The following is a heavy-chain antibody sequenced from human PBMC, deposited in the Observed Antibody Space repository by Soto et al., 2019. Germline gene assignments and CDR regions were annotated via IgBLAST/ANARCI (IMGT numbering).Heavy chain of an antibody. D-gene: IGHD2-2*01. CDR1: GFTFSSYS. J-gene: IGHJ6*03. Sequence: GGSLRFSCAASGFTFSSYSMNWVRQAPGKGLEWVSSISSSSSYIYYADSVKGRFTISRDNAKNSLYLQMNSLRAEDTAVYYCARGDIVVVPAAQDYYYYMDVWGKGTTVTVSS. CDR2: ISSSSSYI. CDR3: ARGDIVVVPAAQDYYYYMDV. V-gene: IGHV3-21*01.